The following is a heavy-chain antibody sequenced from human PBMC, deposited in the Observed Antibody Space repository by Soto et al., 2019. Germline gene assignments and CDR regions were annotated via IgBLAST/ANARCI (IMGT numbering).Heavy chain of an antibody. CDR2: IYYSGST. V-gene: IGHV4-39*01. D-gene: IGHD5-12*01. Sequence: SETLSLTCTVSGGSISSSSYYWGWIRQPPGKGLEWIGSIYYSGSTYYNPSLKSRVTISVDTSKNQFSLKLSSVTAADTAVYYCARQNGMATIIQGTIGFWGQGTLVTAPQ. J-gene: IGHJ4*02. CDR1: GGSISSSSYY. CDR3: ARQNGMATIIQGTIGF.